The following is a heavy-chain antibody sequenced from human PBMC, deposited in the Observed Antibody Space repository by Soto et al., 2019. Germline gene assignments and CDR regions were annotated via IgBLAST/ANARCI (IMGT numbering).Heavy chain of an antibody. CDR2: IYYRGNT. Sequence: QLQLQESGPGLVKPSETLSLTCSVSGDSINSDNYYWGWIRQPPGKGLEWIGSIYYRGNTYYNPSLKTRVTISLDKSKRQFSLKLNSVTAADSAVYFCARLEGLATISYYFDYWGPGNPGHRLL. J-gene: IGHJ4*02. CDR3: ARLEGLATISYYFDY. CDR1: GDSINSDNYY. D-gene: IGHD3-9*01. V-gene: IGHV4-39*01.